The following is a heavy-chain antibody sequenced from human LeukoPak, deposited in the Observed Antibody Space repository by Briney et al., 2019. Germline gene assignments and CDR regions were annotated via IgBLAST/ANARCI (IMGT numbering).Heavy chain of an antibody. CDR2: IGSSGGAI. V-gene: IGHV3-11*01. CDR1: GFTFSDYY. J-gene: IGHJ1*01. CDR3: AKKAEDFGDSVTQH. D-gene: IGHD4-17*01. Sequence: GGSLRLSCAVSGFTFSDYYMNWIRQAPGKGLEWVSYIGSSGGAIYYADSVKGRFTISRDNSKNTLYLQMNSLRAEDTAVYYCAKKAEDFGDSVTQHWGQGTLVTVSS.